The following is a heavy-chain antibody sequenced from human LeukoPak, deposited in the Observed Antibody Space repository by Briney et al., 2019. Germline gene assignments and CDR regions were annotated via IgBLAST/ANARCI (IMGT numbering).Heavy chain of an antibody. V-gene: IGHV4-30-4*01. CDR3: ARTADLWLGANLPFDY. Sequence: SETLSLTCTVSGGSISSGDYYWSWIRQPPGKGLEWIGYIYYSGSTYYNPSLKSRVTISVDTSKNQFSLKLSSVTAADTAVYYCARTADLWLGANLPFDYWGQGTLVTVSS. J-gene: IGHJ4*02. D-gene: IGHD3-10*01. CDR1: GGSISSGDYY. CDR2: IYYSGST.